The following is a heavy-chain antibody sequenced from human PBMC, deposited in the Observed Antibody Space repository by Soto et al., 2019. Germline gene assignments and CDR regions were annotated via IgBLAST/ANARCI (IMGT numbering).Heavy chain of an antibody. CDR1: GFTFSSYA. CDR3: ARVPGYYYDSSGYYYSVAFDI. CDR2: AVSGST. J-gene: IGHJ3*02. V-gene: IGHV4-30-2*01. D-gene: IGHD3-22*01. Sequence: LRLSCTASGFTFSSYAMSWVRQAPGKGLEWVSAVSGSTYYNPSLKSRVTISVDRSKNQFSLKLSSVTAADTAVYYCARVPGYYYDSSGYYYSVAFDIWGQGTMVTVSS.